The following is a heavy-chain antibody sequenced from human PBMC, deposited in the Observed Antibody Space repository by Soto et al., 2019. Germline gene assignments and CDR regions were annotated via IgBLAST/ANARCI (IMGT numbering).Heavy chain of an antibody. CDR2: IWYDGSKK. CDR1: GVTFSSFG. Sequence: QVQVVESGGGVVQPGRSLRLSCAASGVTFSSFGMHWVRQAPGKGLEWVSLIWYDGSKKSYGDSVKGRFTISRDNSSNTVYLKMNNQRANDTAVYYSARDASYYSLGSGYYPSRKGMDVWGQGTTVTVSS. CDR3: ARDASYYSLGSGYYPSRKGMDV. V-gene: IGHV3-33*01. D-gene: IGHD3-3*01. J-gene: IGHJ6*02.